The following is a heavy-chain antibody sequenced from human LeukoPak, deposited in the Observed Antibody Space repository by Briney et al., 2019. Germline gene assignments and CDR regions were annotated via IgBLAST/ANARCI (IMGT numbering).Heavy chain of an antibody. CDR1: GFTFSSYA. D-gene: IGHD2-2*01. CDR2: ISYDGSNK. CDR3: ARDVRSTPRYYFDY. V-gene: IGHV3-30-3*01. Sequence: PGGSLRLSCAASGFTFSSYAMHWVRQAPCKGLEWVAVISYDGSNKYYADSVKGRFTISRDNSKNTLYLQMNSLRAEDTAVYYCARDVRSTPRYYFDYWGQGTLVTVSS. J-gene: IGHJ4*02.